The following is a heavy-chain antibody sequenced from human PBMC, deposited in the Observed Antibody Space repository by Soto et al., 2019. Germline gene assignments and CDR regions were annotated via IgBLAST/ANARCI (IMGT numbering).Heavy chain of an antibody. V-gene: IGHV4-34*01. CDR2: INHSGST. J-gene: IGHJ4*02. Sequence: PSETLSLTCAVYGGSFSGYYWSWIRQPPGKGLEWIGEINHSGSTNHNPSLKSRVTISVDTSKNQFSLKLSSVTAADTAVYYCASFRGGAMVTGFDYWGQGTLVTVS. D-gene: IGHD5-18*01. CDR1: GGSFSGYY. CDR3: ASFRGGAMVTGFDY.